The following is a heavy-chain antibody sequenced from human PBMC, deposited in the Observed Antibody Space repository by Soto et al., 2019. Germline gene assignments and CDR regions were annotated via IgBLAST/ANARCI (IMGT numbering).Heavy chain of an antibody. CDR1: GFTFDDYA. V-gene: IGHV3-9*01. CDR3: AKDKWPSIVGATNVGDAFDI. J-gene: IGHJ3*02. CDR2: ISWNSGSI. Sequence: HPGGSLRLSCAASGFTFDDYAMHWVRQAPGKGLEWVSGISWNSGSIGYADSVKGRFTISRDNAKNSLYLQMNSLRAEDTALYYCAKDKWPSIVGATNVGDAFDIWGQGTMVTVSS. D-gene: IGHD1-26*01.